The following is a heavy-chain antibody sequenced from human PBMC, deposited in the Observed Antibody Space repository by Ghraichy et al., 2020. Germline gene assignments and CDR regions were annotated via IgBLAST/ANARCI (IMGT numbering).Heavy chain of an antibody. CDR1: GFTFSTYS. J-gene: IGHJ6*03. D-gene: IGHD6-6*01. CDR2: ISTTDNYI. V-gene: IGHV3-21*01. Sequence: LTCAASGFTFSTYSMNWVRQIPGQGLEWVSSISTTDNYIYYADSVKGRFTLSRDNAKNSLFLQMNSLRAEDTAVYYCARDGDSSSSYYYYYMDVWGKGTAVTVS. CDR3: ARDGDSSSSYYYYYMDV.